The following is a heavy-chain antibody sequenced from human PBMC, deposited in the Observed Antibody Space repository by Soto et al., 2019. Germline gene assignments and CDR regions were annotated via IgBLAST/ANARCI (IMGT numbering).Heavy chain of an antibody. V-gene: IGHV3-9*01. D-gene: IGHD5-12*01. Sequence: EVQLVESGGGLAQPGRSLRLSCAASGFTFDDYAMHWVRQAPGKGLEWVSGINWNSGSIGYADSVKGRFTISRDNAKNSLYLQMNSLRAEDSALYYCAKDMRDVNIVGKSRYFDSWGQGTLVTVSS. CDR1: GFTFDDYA. CDR2: INWNSGSI. CDR3: AKDMRDVNIVGKSRYFDS. J-gene: IGHJ4*02.